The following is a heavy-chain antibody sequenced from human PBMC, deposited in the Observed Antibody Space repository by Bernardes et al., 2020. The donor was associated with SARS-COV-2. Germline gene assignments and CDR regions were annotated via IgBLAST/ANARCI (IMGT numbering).Heavy chain of an antibody. V-gene: IGHV3-11*01. Sequence: GGSLRLFCAASGITFSDYYMSWIRQAPGKGLEWVSYISASGTTMYYADSVKGRFTISRDNAKNSLFLQMNSLRAEDTAVYYCARAMAGKNYFDSWGQGTLVTVSS. J-gene: IGHJ4*02. CDR1: GITFSDYY. CDR2: ISASGTTM. CDR3: ARAMAGKNYFDS. D-gene: IGHD6-19*01.